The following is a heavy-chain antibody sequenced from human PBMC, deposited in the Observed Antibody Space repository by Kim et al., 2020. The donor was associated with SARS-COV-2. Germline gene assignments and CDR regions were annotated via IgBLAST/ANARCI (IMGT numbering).Heavy chain of an antibody. V-gene: IGHV1-69*13. D-gene: IGHD5-12*01. Sequence: SVKVSCKASGGTFSSYAISWVRKAPGQGLEWMGGIIPIFGTANYAQKFQGRVTITADESTSTAYMELSSLRSEDTAVYYCARGQFVSGYDFNYYYYGMDVWGQGTTVTVSS. CDR2: IIPIFGTA. J-gene: IGHJ6*02. CDR1: GGTFSSYA. CDR3: ARGQFVSGYDFNYYYYGMDV.